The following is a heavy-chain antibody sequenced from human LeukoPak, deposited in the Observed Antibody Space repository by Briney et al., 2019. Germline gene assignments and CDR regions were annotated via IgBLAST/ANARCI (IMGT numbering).Heavy chain of an antibody. CDR2: IKQDGSEK. J-gene: IGHJ4*02. Sequence: GGSLRLSCAASGFTFSTYWMTWVRQAPGKGLEWVAYIKQDGSEKYYVDSVKGRFTISRDNAKNSLSLQMNSLRVEDTAVYYCARAGSFWHYVYWGQGTLVTVSS. D-gene: IGHD1-7*01. V-gene: IGHV3-7*01. CDR3: ARAGSFWHYVY. CDR1: GFTFSTYW.